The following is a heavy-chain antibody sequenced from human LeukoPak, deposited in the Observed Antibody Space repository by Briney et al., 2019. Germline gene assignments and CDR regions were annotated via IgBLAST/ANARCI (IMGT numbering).Heavy chain of an antibody. CDR3: ASEVAGTHGFDY. J-gene: IGHJ4*02. D-gene: IGHD6-19*01. CDR2: INHSGST. CDR1: GGSFSGYY. V-gene: IGHV4-34*01. Sequence: PSETLSLTCAVYGGSFSGYYWSWIRQPPGKGLEWIGEINHSGSTNYNPSLKSRVTISVDTSKNQFSLKLSSVTAADTAVYYCASEVAGTHGFDYWGQGTLVTVSS.